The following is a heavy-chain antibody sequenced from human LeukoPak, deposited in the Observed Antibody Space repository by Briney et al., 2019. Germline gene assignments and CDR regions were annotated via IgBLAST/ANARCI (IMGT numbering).Heavy chain of an antibody. Sequence: SETLSLTCTISGGFISSSSYYWGWIRQPPGKGREWIGDIYYSGSTYYSPSLKSRVSISVDTSKNQFSLILSSVIAADTALYCCARRRYYDSTGYFDWGQGTQVTVS. CDR3: ARRRYYDSTGYFD. V-gene: IGHV4-39*01. J-gene: IGHJ1*01. CDR2: IYYSGST. D-gene: IGHD3-22*01. CDR1: GGFISSSSYY.